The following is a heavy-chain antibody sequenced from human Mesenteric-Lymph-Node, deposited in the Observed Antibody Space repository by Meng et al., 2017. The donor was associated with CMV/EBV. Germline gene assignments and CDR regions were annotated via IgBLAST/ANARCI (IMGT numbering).Heavy chain of an antibody. V-gene: IGHV4-61*01. CDR3: AREGGNYYYYGMDV. D-gene: IGHD3-16*01. CDR2: VYYSGST. J-gene: IGHJ6*02. Sequence: GSLRLSCKVTGGSIISNPYYWSWIRQPPGKGLEWIGYVYYSGSTNYNPSLKSRVTISVDTSKNQFSLRLSSVTAADTAVYYCAREGGNYYYYGMDVWGQGTTVTVSS. CDR1: GGSIISNPYY.